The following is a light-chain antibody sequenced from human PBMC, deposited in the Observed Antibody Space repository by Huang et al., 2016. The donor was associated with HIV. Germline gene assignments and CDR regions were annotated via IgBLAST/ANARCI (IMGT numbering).Light chain of an antibody. CDR1: QSVSSGY. Sequence: EIVLTQSPGTLSLSPGERATLTCRASQSVSSGYLAWYQKRPGQAHRLLIFGVSTRATGLPDRFSGSGAGTDFTLTISRLEPEDFAVYYCQQYDSSPGTFGQGTKVEIK. CDR2: GVS. V-gene: IGKV3-20*01. J-gene: IGKJ1*01. CDR3: QQYDSSPGT.